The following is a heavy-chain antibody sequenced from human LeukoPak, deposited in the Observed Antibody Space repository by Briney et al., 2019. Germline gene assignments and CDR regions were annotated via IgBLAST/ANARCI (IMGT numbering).Heavy chain of an antibody. CDR2: IKQDGSEK. CDR3: ARGLLWLF. Sequence: GGSLRLSCAASGFTFSGYWMIWVRQAPGKGLEWVANIKQDGSEKYYVDSVKGRFTISRDNAKNSVYLQMNSLRVEDTAVYYCARGLLWLFGGQGTLVTVSS. D-gene: IGHD3-10*01. V-gene: IGHV3-7*01. J-gene: IGHJ4*02. CDR1: GFTFSGYW.